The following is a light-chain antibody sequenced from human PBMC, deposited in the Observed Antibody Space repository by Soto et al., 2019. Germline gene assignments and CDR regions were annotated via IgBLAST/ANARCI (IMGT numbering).Light chain of an antibody. Sequence: DIQMTQSPSTLSASVGDRVTITCRASQSISSWLSWYQQKPGKAPKLLIYKASSIESGVPSRYSGSGSGTEYTLTISSLQPDDFETYYWQQYNSYWTFGQGTKVEIK. V-gene: IGKV1-5*03. CDR3: QQYNSYWT. CDR1: QSISSW. CDR2: KAS. J-gene: IGKJ1*01.